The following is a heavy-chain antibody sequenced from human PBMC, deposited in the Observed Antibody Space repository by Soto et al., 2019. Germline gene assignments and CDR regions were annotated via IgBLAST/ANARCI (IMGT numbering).Heavy chain of an antibody. Sequence: DVQRVESGGGIVQPGGSLRLSCAASGFTVTSYWMHWVRQAPGKGLVWVSRTSPAGSSTYYADFVRGRFTISKDTAKNTLYLQITSLGAEDTAVYYCARGNTGYGNFDYWGQGTLVTVSS. CDR2: TSPAGSST. D-gene: IGHD5-12*01. CDR1: GFTVTSYW. CDR3: ARGNTGYGNFDY. J-gene: IGHJ4*02. V-gene: IGHV3-74*01.